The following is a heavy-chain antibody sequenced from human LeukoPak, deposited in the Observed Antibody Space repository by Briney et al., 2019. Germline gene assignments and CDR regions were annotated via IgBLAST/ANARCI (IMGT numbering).Heavy chain of an antibody. V-gene: IGHV1-69*13. Sequence: GASVKVSCKASGGTFSSYAISWVRQAPGQGLEWMGGIIPIFGTANYAQKFQGRVTITADESMSTAYMELSSLRSEDTAVYYCARSARPLRGGSCQLDYWGQGTLVTVSS. CDR1: GGTFSSYA. J-gene: IGHJ4*02. D-gene: IGHD2-15*01. CDR3: ARSARPLRGGSCQLDY. CDR2: IIPIFGTA.